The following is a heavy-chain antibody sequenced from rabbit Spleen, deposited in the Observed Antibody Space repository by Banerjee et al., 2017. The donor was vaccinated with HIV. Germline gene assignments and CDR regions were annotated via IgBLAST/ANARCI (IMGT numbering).Heavy chain of an antibody. CDR2: IETGSGVT. CDR1: AFSFSSSYY. D-gene: IGHD8-1*01. CDR3: ARDGAGGSYFAL. Sequence: EESGGDLVKPGASLTLTCTASAFSFSSSYYMCWVRQAPGKGLEWIGCIETGSGVTPYASWAKGRFTISKASSTTVTLQMTSLTAADTATYFCARDGAGGSYFALWGQGTLVTVS. V-gene: IGHV1S40*01. J-gene: IGHJ4*01.